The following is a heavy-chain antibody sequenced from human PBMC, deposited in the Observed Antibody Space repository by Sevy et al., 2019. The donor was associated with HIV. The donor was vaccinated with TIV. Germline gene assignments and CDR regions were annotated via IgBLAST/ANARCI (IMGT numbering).Heavy chain of an antibody. CDR3: ATQGPTYYYDSSGSPTLGAFDI. V-gene: IGHV1-69*13. D-gene: IGHD3-22*01. CDR2: IIPIFGTG. Sequence: ASVKVSCKASGGTFSSYAISWVRQAPGQGLEWMGGIIPIFGTGNYAQKFQGRVTITADESTGTAYMELSSLRSEDTAEYYCATQGPTYYYDSSGSPTLGAFDIWGQGTMVTVSS. J-gene: IGHJ3*02. CDR1: GGTFSSYA.